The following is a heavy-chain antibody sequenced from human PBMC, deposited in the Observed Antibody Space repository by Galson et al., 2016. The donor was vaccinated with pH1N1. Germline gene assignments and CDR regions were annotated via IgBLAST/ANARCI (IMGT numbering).Heavy chain of an antibody. CDR1: GFTFDDYA. CDR2: ISWYSGSI. D-gene: IGHD7-27*01. J-gene: IGHJ4*02. CDR3: AKVRGFLTGEFEY. V-gene: IGHV3-9*01. Sequence: SLRLSCAASGFTFDDYAMHWVRQAPGKGLEWVSGISWYSGSIGYADSVKGRFTISRDNAKNSLYMQMNSLRAEDTALYYCAKVRGFLTGEFEYWGQGTLVTVSS.